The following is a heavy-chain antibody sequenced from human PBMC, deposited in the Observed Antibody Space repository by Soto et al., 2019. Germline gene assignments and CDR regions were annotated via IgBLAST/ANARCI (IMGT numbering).Heavy chain of an antibody. CDR3: ARSDFDWLSQARYYFDY. J-gene: IGHJ4*02. V-gene: IGHV1-46*01. CDR2: INPSGGST. D-gene: IGHD3-9*01. Sequence: ASVKVSCKASGYSFTNYYMHWVRQAPGQGLEWMGTINPSGGSTTYAQKFQGRVTMTRDTSTSTVYMELSSLRSEDTALYYCARSDFDWLSQARYYFDYWGQGTLVTVSS. CDR1: GYSFTNYY.